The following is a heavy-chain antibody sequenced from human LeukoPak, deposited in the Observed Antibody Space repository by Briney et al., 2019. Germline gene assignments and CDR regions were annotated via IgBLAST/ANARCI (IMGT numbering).Heavy chain of an antibody. J-gene: IGHJ6*03. Sequence: ASVKVSCKASGYTFTGYYMHWVRQAPGQGLEWMGWISAYNGNTNYAQKLQGRVTMTTDTSTSTAYMELRSLRSDDTAVYYCARVVWFGELFRDYYYYYMDVWGKGTTVTISS. CDR3: ARVVWFGELFRDYYYYYMDV. CDR2: ISAYNGNT. V-gene: IGHV1-18*04. CDR1: GYTFTGYY. D-gene: IGHD3-10*01.